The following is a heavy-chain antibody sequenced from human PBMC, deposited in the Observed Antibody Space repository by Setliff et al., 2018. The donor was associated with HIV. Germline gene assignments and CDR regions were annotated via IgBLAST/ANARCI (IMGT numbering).Heavy chain of an antibody. CDR1: GFTFNSHP. CDR3: ASSYPNYNYGNYDFWSGYYHDDAFDI. V-gene: IGHV3-30*04. D-gene: IGHD3-3*01. CDR2: ISYDGNKK. Sequence: GGSLRLSCAASGFTFNSHPIHWVRQAPGKGLEWVAFISYDGNKKYYADSVKGRFTISRDNSKNTLYLQMDSLKTEDTAVYYCASSYPNYNYGNYDFWSGYYHDDAFDIWGQGTMVTVSS. J-gene: IGHJ3*02.